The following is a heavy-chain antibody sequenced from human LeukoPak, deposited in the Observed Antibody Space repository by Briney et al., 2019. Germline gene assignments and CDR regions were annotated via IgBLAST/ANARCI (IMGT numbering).Heavy chain of an antibody. Sequence: GGTLRLSCAASGFTFSSYAMHWVRQAPGKGLEWVAVISYDGSNKYYADSVKGRFTISRDNSKNTLYLQMNSLRAEDTAVYYCARSPISSTSWSPFDYWGQGTLVTVSS. D-gene: IGHD2-2*01. CDR2: ISYDGSNK. V-gene: IGHV3-30-3*01. CDR1: GFTFSSYA. CDR3: ARSPISSTSWSPFDY. J-gene: IGHJ4*02.